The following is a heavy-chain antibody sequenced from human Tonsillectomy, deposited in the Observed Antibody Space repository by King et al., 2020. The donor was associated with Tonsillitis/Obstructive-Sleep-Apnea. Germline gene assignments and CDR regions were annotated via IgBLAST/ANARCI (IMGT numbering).Heavy chain of an antibody. CDR1: GFTFSSYW. CDR2: INSDGSST. Sequence: VQLVESGGGLVQPGGSLRLSCAASGFTFSSYWMHWVRQAPGKGLVWVSRINSDGSSTSYADSVKGRFTISRDNTKNTLYLQMNSLRAEDPAVYYCARPVQYSSSSVTDYWGQGTLVTVSS. V-gene: IGHV3-74*01. CDR3: ARPVQYSSSSVTDY. J-gene: IGHJ4*02. D-gene: IGHD6-6*01.